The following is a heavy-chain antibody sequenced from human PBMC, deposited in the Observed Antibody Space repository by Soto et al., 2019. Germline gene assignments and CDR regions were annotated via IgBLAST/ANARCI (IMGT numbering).Heavy chain of an antibody. CDR3: ARSWDNCSCDV. CDR2: ISTSSSYT. V-gene: IGHV3-11*05. J-gene: IGHJ3*01. D-gene: IGHD1-1*01. CDR1: GFTFSDYY. Sequence: QVLLVESGGGLVKPGGSLRLSCAASGFTFSDYYMSWIRQAPGKGLECISYISTSSSYTNYADSMKGGFTISRDNAQNSLYLPMSSLRAEDTAVYYWARSWDNCSCDVWGQGTVVTVSS.